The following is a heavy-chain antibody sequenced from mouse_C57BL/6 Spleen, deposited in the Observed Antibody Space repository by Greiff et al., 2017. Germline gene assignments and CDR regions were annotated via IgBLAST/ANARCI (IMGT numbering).Heavy chain of an antibody. CDR3: ARTDYGSSYRYFDV. CDR2: INPNYGTT. J-gene: IGHJ1*03. CDR1: GYSFTDYN. D-gene: IGHD1-1*01. V-gene: IGHV1-39*01. Sequence: VQLQQSGPELVKPGASVKISCKASGYSFTDYNMNWVKQSNGKSLEWIGVINPNYGTTSYNQKFKGKATLTVDQSSSTAYMQLNSLTSEDSAVYYGARTDYGSSYRYFDVWGTGTTVTVSS.